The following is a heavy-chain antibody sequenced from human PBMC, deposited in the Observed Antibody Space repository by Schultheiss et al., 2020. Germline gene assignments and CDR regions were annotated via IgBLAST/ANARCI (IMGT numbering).Heavy chain of an antibody. CDR1: GGSISSGGYY. CDR2: IYYSGST. J-gene: IGHJ4*02. CDR3: ARDKGYSPDY. Sequence: SETLSLTCTVSGGSISSGGYYWSWIRQPPGKGLEWVGYIYYSGSTYYNPSLKSRLTISLDTSKNQFSLNLSSVTAADTAVYYCARDKGYSPDYWGQGTLVTVSS. D-gene: IGHD5-18*01. V-gene: IGHV4-31*03.